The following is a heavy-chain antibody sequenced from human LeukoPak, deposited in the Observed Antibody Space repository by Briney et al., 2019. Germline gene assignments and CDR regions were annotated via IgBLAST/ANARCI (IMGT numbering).Heavy chain of an antibody. D-gene: IGHD4-23*01. CDR3: AKSTGGGGHDS. CDR2: VYHSGT. Sequence: SETLSLTCTVSGYSIGSGHYWAWIRQPPGKGLEWIGCVYHSGTYYKSSLTSRVTISMDTSKNQFSLKLTSVTAADSAFYYCAKSTGGGGHDSWGQGTLVTVSS. V-gene: IGHV4-38-2*02. CDR1: GYSIGSGHY. J-gene: IGHJ5*01.